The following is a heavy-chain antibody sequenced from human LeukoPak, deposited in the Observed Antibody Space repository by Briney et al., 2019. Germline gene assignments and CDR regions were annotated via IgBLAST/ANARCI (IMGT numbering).Heavy chain of an antibody. V-gene: IGHV3-21*01. CDR2: ISSSSSYI. Sequence: PGGSLRLSCAASGFTFSSYSMNWVRQAPGKGLEWVSSISSSSSYIYYADSVKGRFTISRDNAKNSLYPQMNSLRAEDTAVYYCARAKEYSSSLYYFDYWGQGTLVTVSS. J-gene: IGHJ4*02. CDR3: ARAKEYSSSLYYFDY. D-gene: IGHD6-6*01. CDR1: GFTFSSYS.